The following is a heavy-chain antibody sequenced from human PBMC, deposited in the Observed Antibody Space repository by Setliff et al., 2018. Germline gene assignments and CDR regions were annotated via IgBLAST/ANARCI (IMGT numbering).Heavy chain of an antibody. CDR1: GYSFTNYW. J-gene: IGHJ6*02. CDR2: IYPGDSDI. D-gene: IGHD3-9*01. CDR3: ARHPPDWSSWYVSPDGMDV. Sequence: PGESLKISCEGSGYSFTNYWIAWVRQMPGKGLEWMGIIYPGDSDIRYSPSFQGQVTISADKSISTAYLQWWSLKASDTAMYYCARHPPDWSSWYVSPDGMDVWGQGTTVTVS. V-gene: IGHV5-51*01.